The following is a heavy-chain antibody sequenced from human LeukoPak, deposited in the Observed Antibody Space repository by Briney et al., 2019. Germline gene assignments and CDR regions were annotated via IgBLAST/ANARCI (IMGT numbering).Heavy chain of an antibody. D-gene: IGHD2-21*02. Sequence: SETLSLTCTVSGYSISSGYYWGWIRQPPGKGLEWIGSIYHSGSTYYNPSLKSRVTISVDTSKNQFSLKLSSVTAADTAVYYCARKSPGGGDGILDYWGQGTLVTVSS. CDR3: ARKSPGGGDGILDY. J-gene: IGHJ4*02. V-gene: IGHV4-38-2*02. CDR1: GYSISSGYY. CDR2: IYHSGST.